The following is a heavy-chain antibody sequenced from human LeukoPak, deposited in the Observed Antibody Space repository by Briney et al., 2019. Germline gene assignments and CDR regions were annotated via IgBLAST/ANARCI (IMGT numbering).Heavy chain of an antibody. J-gene: IGHJ5*02. Sequence: GESLKISCKGSGYSFTSYWIGWVRQMPGKGLEWMGIIYPGDSDTRYSPPFQGQVTISADKSISTAYLQWSSLKASDTAMYYCARRDFYCSSTSCSYNWFDPWGQGTLVTVSS. V-gene: IGHV5-51*01. CDR2: IYPGDSDT. CDR1: GYSFTSYW. CDR3: ARRDFYCSSTSCSYNWFDP. D-gene: IGHD2-2*01.